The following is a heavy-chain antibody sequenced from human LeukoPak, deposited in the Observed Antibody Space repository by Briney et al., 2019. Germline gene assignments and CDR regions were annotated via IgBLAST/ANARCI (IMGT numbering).Heavy chain of an antibody. D-gene: IGHD6-19*01. Sequence: GASVKVSCKVSGYTLTELSMHWVRQAPGKGLEWMGGFDPEDDETIYAQKFQGRVTMTEDTSTDTAYMELSSLRSEDTAVYYCARDYVAVAGKARPADHYYYYGMDVWGQGTTVTVSS. CDR3: ARDYVAVAGKARPADHYYYYGMDV. V-gene: IGHV1-24*01. CDR1: GYTLTELS. CDR2: FDPEDDET. J-gene: IGHJ6*02.